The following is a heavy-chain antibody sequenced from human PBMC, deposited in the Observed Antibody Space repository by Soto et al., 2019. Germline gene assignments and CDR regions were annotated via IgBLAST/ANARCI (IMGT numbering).Heavy chain of an antibody. V-gene: IGHV1-18*01. CDR3: ARLGGGRGITARRYFDL. D-gene: IGHD1-20*01. CDR1: GYTFTSHG. CDR2: ISAYNGNT. J-gene: IGHJ2*01. Sequence: QVQLVQSGAEVKKPGASVKVSCKASGYTFTSHGISWVRQAPGQGLEWMGWISAYNGNTNYAQKLQGKVTMTTDTSKSTAYMERRSLRSDDTAVYYWARLGGGRGITARRYFDLWGRGTLVTVSS.